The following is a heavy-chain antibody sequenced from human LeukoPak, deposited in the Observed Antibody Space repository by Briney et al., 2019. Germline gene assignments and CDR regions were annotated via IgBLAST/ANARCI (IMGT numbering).Heavy chain of an antibody. CDR2: IYYCGSA. CDR1: GGSISSFY. D-gene: IGHD3-3*01. CDR3: ARAVYRMSGTDSPFDY. V-gene: IGHV4-59*01. Sequence: PSEPLSLTCTVSGGSISSFYWSWIRQPPGKGLEWIGYIYYCGSANYNPSLKSRVTISVDTSKNQFSLKLNSVTAADTAVYYCARAVYRMSGTDSPFDYWGQGTLVTVS. J-gene: IGHJ4*02.